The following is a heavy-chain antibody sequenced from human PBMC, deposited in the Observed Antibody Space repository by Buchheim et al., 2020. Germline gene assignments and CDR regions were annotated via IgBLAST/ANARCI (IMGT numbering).Heavy chain of an antibody. D-gene: IGHD3-10*02. Sequence: QVQLVESGGGVVQPGRSLRLSCAASGFTFSSYGMHWVRQAPGKGLEWVAVISYDGSNKYYADSVKGRFTISRDTSKKTMYLQMNSLRAEDTAVYYCAKQFLAYVAYFDYWGQGTL. CDR1: GFTFSSYG. CDR3: AKQFLAYVAYFDY. J-gene: IGHJ4*02. CDR2: ISYDGSNK. V-gene: IGHV3-30*18.